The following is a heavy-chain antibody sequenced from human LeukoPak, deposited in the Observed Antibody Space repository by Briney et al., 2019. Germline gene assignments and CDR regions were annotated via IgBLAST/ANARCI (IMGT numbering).Heavy chain of an antibody. D-gene: IGHD3-22*01. CDR2: ISYDGSNK. Sequence: GGSLRLSCAASGFTFSSYAMHWVRQAPGKGLEWVAVISYDGSNKYYADSVKGRFTISRDNSKNTLYLQMNSLRAEDTAVYYCARDCYDSSGYPKNDYWGQGTLVTVSS. CDR3: ARDCYDSSGYPKNDY. CDR1: GFTFSSYA. J-gene: IGHJ4*02. V-gene: IGHV3-30-3*01.